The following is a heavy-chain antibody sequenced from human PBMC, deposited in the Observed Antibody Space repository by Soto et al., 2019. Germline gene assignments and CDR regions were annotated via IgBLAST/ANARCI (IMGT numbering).Heavy chain of an antibody. CDR3: AHRVLRTVFGLVTTTAIYFDF. CDR2: IYWDDDK. Sequence: QITLNESGPTVVRLTETLTLTCRFSGFSLTTSGVGVGWIRQSPGKAPEWLPLIYWDDDKRYSASLRSRLTITKDTAKNQVVLTVSDLDPTDTVTYYCAHRVLRTVFGLVTTTAIYFDFWRQGTPVAVSS. J-gene: IGHJ4*02. CDR1: GFSLTTSGVG. V-gene: IGHV2-5*02. D-gene: IGHD3-3*01.